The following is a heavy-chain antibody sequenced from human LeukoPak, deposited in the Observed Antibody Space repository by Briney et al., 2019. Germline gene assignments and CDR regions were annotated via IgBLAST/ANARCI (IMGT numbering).Heavy chain of an antibody. V-gene: IGHV1-18*01. Sequence: ASVKVSCPASGYTFTNYGFSWVRQAPGQGLEWMGWTSTHNGNKMYAQSLQGRVTVTTDTSTSTTYMELTSLRSDDTAVYYCARDLRRGSYYDGHYLDFWGPGTLVTVSS. CDR2: TSTHNGNK. CDR3: ARDLRRGSYYDGHYLDF. J-gene: IGHJ4*02. D-gene: IGHD3-10*01. CDR1: GYTFTNYG.